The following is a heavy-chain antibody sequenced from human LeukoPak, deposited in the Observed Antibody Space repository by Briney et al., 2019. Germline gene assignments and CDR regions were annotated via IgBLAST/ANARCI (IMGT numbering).Heavy chain of an antibody. CDR2: IHHSGST. V-gene: IGHV4-34*01. D-gene: IGHD3-22*01. J-gene: IGHJ3*02. Sequence: SETLSLTCGVFGGSFGGYYLSWIRRPPGKGLEWIGQIHHSGSTNYNPSLKSRVSISIDTPKNQFSLNLTSVTAADTAVYYCARLSSVEVIEFDIWGQGTMVTVSS. CDR1: GGSFGGYY. CDR3: ARLSSVEVIEFDI.